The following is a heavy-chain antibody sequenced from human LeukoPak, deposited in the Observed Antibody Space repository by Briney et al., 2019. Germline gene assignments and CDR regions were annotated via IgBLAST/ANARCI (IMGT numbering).Heavy chain of an antibody. CDR1: GYTFTGYY. V-gene: IGHV1-2*02. Sequence: ASVKVSCKASGYTFTGYYMHWLRQAPGQGLEWVGWISPNSGATEYAQKFQGRVTMTRDTSISTAYMELSRLTSDDTAVYYCAREGTRDGWTDRTDYWGQGTLVTVSS. D-gene: IGHD1-1*01. CDR3: AREGTRDGWTDRTDY. J-gene: IGHJ4*02. CDR2: ISPNSGAT.